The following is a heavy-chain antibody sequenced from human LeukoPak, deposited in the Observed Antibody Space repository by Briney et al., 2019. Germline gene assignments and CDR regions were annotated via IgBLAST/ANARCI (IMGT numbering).Heavy chain of an antibody. CDR1: GGSISSYY. CDR2: IYYSGST. CDR3: ARQDYPDAFDI. Sequence: SPSETLSLTCTVSGGSISSYYWSWIRQPPGKGLEWIGYIYYSGSTNYNPSLKSRVTISVDTSKNQFSLKLSSVTAADTAVYYCARQDYPDAFDIWGQGTMVTVSS. J-gene: IGHJ3*02. V-gene: IGHV4-59*08. D-gene: IGHD4/OR15-4a*01.